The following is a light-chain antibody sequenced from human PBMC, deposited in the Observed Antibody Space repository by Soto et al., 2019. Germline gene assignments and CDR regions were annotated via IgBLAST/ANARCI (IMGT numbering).Light chain of an antibody. Sequence: DIQMTQSPSTLSASVGDRVTITCRASQSISSWLAWYQQKPGKAPKLLIYKAYSLESGVPSRFSGSGSGTEFPLTISSLQPDDFATYYCQQYNSYWTFGQGTKVDIK. CDR3: QQYNSYWT. V-gene: IGKV1-5*03. J-gene: IGKJ1*01. CDR2: KAY. CDR1: QSISSW.